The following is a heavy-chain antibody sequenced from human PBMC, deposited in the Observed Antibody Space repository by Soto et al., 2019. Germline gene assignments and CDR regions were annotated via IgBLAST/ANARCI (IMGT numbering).Heavy chain of an antibody. CDR2: IYPGDSDT. Sequence: GASLKSSGEGPGWKVCTWRNFPSYWIAWVRQMPGEGLEWMGIIYPGDSDTTYSPSFQGQVTISADKSISTAYLQWSSLKASDTAMYYCASTGCQLPWFGESFYYHGMDVWGKGTTVTVSP. D-gene: IGHD3-10*01. J-gene: IGHJ6*04. CDR3: ASTGCQLPWFGESFYYHGMDV. V-gene: IGHV5-51*01. CDR1: GWKVCTWRNFPSYW.